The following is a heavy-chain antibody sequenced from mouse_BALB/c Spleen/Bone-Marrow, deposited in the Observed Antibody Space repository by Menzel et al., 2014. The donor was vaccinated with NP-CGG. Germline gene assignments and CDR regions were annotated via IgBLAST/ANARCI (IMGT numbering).Heavy chain of an antibody. CDR3: ATSKPFYAMDY. V-gene: IGHV1-77*01. CDR1: GYTFTDYV. CDR2: IYPGSGSV. Sequence: VHLVESGPELVKPGASVKMSCKASGYTFTDYVMNWVRQRTGQGLEWIGEIYPGSGSVHHSEKFKGKATLTADKSSNTVYMHLSSLTSEDSAVYFCATSKPFYAMDYWGQGTSVTVSS. J-gene: IGHJ4*01.